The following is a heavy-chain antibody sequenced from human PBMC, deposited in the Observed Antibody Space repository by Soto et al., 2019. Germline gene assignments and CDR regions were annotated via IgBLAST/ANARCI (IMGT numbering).Heavy chain of an antibody. CDR2: ISGSGGST. V-gene: IGHV3-23*01. J-gene: IGHJ4*02. CDR3: AKDQAGDSSSSLDY. Sequence: PGGSLRLSCAASGFTFISYAMSWVRQAPGKGLEWVSAISGSGGSTYYADSVKGRFTISRDNSKNTLYLQMNSLRAEDTAVYYCAKDQAGDSSSSLDYWGQGTLVTVSS. CDR1: GFTFISYA. D-gene: IGHD6-6*01.